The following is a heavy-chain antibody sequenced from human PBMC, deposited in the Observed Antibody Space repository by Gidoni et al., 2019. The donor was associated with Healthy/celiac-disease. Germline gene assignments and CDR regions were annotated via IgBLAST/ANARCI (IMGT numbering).Heavy chain of an antibody. D-gene: IGHD3-10*01. J-gene: IGHJ4*02. CDR3: ARGKFGPDY. CDR2: IYYSGGT. V-gene: IGHV4-39*07. Sequence: QLQLPESAPGLVQPSAPLSLTCTVSGGSISSSSYYWGWIRQPPGKGLEWIGSIYYSGGTDHNPSLKSRVTISVDTSKNQFALKLSSVTAADTAVYYCARGKFGPDYWGQGTLVTVSS. CDR1: GGSISSSSYY.